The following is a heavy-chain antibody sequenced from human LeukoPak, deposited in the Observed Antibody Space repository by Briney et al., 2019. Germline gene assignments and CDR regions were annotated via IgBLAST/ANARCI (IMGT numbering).Heavy chain of an antibody. D-gene: IGHD5-18*01. CDR2: IWYDGSNK. CDR3: ARIRGYSYGHLDY. V-gene: IGHV3-33*01. Sequence: PGGSLRLSCAASGFTFSSYGMHWVRQAPGKGLEWVAVIWYDGSNKYYADSVKARFTISRDNSKNTLYLQMNSLRAEDTAVYYCARIRGYSYGHLDYWGQGTLVTVSS. CDR1: GFTFSSYG. J-gene: IGHJ4*02.